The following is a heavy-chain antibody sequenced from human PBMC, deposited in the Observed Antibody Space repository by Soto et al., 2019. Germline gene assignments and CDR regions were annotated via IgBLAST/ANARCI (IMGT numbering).Heavy chain of an antibody. D-gene: IGHD2-2*01. J-gene: IGHJ6*02. CDR3: ARDYVGAYCSSTSCYSDYYYGMDV. V-gene: IGHV3-48*01. Sequence: EVQLVESRGGLVQPGGSLRLSCAASGFTFSSYSMNWVRQAPGKGLEWVSYISSSSSTIYYADSVKGRFTISRDNAKNSLYLQMNSLRAEDTAVYYCARDYVGAYCSSTSCYSDYYYGMDVWGQGTTVTVSS. CDR1: GFTFSSYS. CDR2: ISSSSSTI.